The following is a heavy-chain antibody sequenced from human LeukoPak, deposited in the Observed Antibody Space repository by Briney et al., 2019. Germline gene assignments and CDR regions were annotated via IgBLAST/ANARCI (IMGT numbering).Heavy chain of an antibody. D-gene: IGHD5-18*01. CDR3: VRGGFSSGYAY. CDR1: GYTFNIYA. V-gene: IGHV1-18*01. CDR2: VSASDGKT. Sequence: ASVKVSCKASGYTFNIYAISWVRQAPGQGLEWMGWVSASDGKTNYAQKVGGRVTMTTDTSTTTAYMELRSLRSDDTAVYYCVRGGFSSGYAYWGQGTLVTVSS. J-gene: IGHJ4*02.